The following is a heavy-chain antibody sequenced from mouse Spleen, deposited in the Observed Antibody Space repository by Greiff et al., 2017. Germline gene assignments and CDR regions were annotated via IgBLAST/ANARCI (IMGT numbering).Heavy chain of an antibody. J-gene: IGHJ2*01. CDR1: GYTFTSYW. CDR3: ARWGITTVVATGFDY. V-gene: IGHV1-64*01. D-gene: IGHD1-1*01. Sequence: QVQLQQPGAELVKPGASVKLSCKASGYTFTSYWMHWVKQRPGQGLEWIGMIHPNSGSTNYNEKFKSKATLTVDKSSSTAYMQLSSLTSEDSAVYYCARWGITTVVATGFDYWGQGTTLTVSS. CDR2: IHPNSGST.